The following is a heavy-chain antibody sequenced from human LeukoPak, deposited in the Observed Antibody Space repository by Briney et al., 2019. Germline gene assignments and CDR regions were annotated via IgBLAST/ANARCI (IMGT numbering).Heavy chain of an antibody. J-gene: IGHJ4*02. CDR3: ARAVVGYSGYDYMFYFDY. V-gene: IGHV4-39*07. Sequence: PSETLSLTCTVSGGSISSSSYYWGWIRQPPGKGLEWIGSIYYSGSTYYNPSLKSRVTISVDTSKNQFSLKLSSVTAADTAVYYCARAVVGYSGYDYMFYFDYWGQGTLVTVSS. D-gene: IGHD5-12*01. CDR2: IYYSGST. CDR1: GGSISSSSYY.